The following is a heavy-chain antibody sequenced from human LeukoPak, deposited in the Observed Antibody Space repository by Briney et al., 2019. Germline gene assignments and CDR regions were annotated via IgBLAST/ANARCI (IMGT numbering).Heavy chain of an antibody. Sequence: SETLSLTCTVSGGSISSYYWSWIRQPPGKGLEWIGYIYYSGSTNYNPSLKSRVTISVDTPKNQFSLKLSSVTAADTAVYYCAREVPADSWFDPWGQGTLVTVSS. CDR3: AREVPADSWFDP. J-gene: IGHJ5*02. V-gene: IGHV4-59*01. D-gene: IGHD2-2*01. CDR2: IYYSGST. CDR1: GGSISSYY.